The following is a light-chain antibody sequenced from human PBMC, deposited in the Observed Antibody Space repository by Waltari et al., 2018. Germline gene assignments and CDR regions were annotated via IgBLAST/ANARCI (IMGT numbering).Light chain of an antibody. CDR2: WAS. V-gene: IGKV4-1*01. J-gene: IGKJ2*01. Sequence: DIVMTQSPDFLPVSLGERATINCKSSQSVLYSSNNKNYLAWYQQKPGQPPKLLIYWASTRESGVPDRFSGSGSGTDFTLTISSLQAEDVAVYYCQQYYSTPPTFGQGTKLEIK. CDR1: QSVLYSSNNKNY. CDR3: QQYYSTPPT.